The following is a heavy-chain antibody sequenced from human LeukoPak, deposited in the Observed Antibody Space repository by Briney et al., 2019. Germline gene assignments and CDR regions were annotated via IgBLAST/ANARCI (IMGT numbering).Heavy chain of an antibody. V-gene: IGHV1-46*01. CDR1: GYTFTSYY. J-gene: IGHJ3*02. D-gene: IGHD3-9*01. Sequence: PRASVKVSCKASGYTFTSYYMHWVRQAPGQGLEWMGIINPSGGSTSYAQKFQGRVTMTRNTSISTAYMELSSLRSEDTAVYYCLVAPYFDWLGTAFDIWGQGTMVTVSS. CDR2: INPSGGST. CDR3: LVAPYFDWLGTAFDI.